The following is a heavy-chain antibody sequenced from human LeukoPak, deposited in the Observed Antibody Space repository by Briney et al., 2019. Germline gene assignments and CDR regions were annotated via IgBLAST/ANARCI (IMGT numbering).Heavy chain of an antibody. V-gene: IGHV4-39*07. CDR1: GGSISSSSYY. CDR2: TYYSGST. D-gene: IGHD3-22*01. CDR3: ARDQWDYDSSGYSHAFDI. J-gene: IGHJ3*02. Sequence: SETLSLTCTVSGGSISSSSYYWGWIRQPPGKGLEWIGSTYYSGSTYYNPSLKSRVTISVDTSKNQFSLKLSSVTAADTAMYYCARDQWDYDSSGYSHAFDIWGQGTMVTVSS.